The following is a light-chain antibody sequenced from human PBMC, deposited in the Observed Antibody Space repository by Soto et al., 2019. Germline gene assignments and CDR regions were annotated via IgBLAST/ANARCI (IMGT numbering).Light chain of an antibody. J-gene: IGKJ2*01. CDR2: AAS. CDR1: LRISTY. CDR3: QQSYSAPYT. Sequence: DIQTTQSPSSLSASVGDRVTITCRASLRISTYLNWYQQKPGKVPKLLIYAASSLQSGVPSRFSGSGSGTDFTLTISSLQPEDFATYYCQQSYSAPYTFGQVTKVEIK. V-gene: IGKV1-39*01.